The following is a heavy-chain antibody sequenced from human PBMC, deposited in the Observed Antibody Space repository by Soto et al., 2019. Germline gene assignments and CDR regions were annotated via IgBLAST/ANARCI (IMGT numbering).Heavy chain of an antibody. D-gene: IGHD1-26*01. CDR1: GGSVSSGSYY. CDR2: IYYSGST. V-gene: IGHV4-61*01. Sequence: SETLSLTCTVSGGSVSSGSYYWSWIRQPPGKGLEWIGYIYYSGSTNYNPSLKSRVTISVDTSKNQFSLKLSSVTAADTAVYYCAVGFESGYFDYWGQGTLVTVSS. J-gene: IGHJ4*02. CDR3: AVGFESGYFDY.